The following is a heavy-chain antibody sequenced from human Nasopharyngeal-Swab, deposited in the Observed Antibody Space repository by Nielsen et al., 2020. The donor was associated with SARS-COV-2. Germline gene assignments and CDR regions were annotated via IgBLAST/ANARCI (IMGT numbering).Heavy chain of an antibody. V-gene: IGHV3-7*03. J-gene: IGHJ4*02. CDR2: IQRDGRST. D-gene: IGHD6-13*01. CDR1: RFPFSSYW. Sequence: GGSLRLSCAAARFPFSSYWMNWVRRVPGKGLEWVANIQRDGRSTNYIDSVKGRFTISRDNSKNTLYLQMNSLRAEDTAVYYCAKERWVYSSSWYGYWGQGTLVTVSS. CDR3: AKERWVYSSSWYGY.